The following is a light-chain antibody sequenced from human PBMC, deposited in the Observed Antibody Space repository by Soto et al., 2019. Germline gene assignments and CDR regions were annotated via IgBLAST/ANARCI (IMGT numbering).Light chain of an antibody. CDR1: QSVDAY. J-gene: IGKJ2*01. CDR2: AAS. Sequence: IQMTQSPSSLSASEGDRVTITCRASQSVDAYLHLFQQKPGKPPKLLIYAASTLQSGFPSRFSGRGSETDFTLTISSRQPADFANYHRHKSHSTPYTFGQGT. V-gene: IGKV1-39*01. CDR3: HKSHSTPYT.